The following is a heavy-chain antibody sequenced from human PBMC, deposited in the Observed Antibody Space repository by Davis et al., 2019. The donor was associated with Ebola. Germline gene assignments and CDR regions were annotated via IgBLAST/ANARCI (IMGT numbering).Heavy chain of an antibody. CDR2: MNPNSGNT. CDR1: GYTFTSYG. J-gene: IGHJ4*02. V-gene: IGHV1-8*02. CDR3: ARYQLLGYYFDY. D-gene: IGHD2-2*01. Sequence: AASVKVSCKASGYTFTSYGISWVRQATGQGLEWMGWMNPNSGNTGYAQKFQGRVTMTRNTSISTAYMELSSLRSEDTAVYYCARYQLLGYYFDYWGQGTLVTVSS.